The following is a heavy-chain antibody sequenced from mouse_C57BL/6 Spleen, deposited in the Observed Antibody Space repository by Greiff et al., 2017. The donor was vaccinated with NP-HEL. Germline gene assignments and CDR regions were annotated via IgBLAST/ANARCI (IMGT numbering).Heavy chain of an antibody. CDR1: GYTFTSYW. D-gene: IGHD1-1*01. CDR3: ARAVVAPHWYFDV. CDR2: IDPSDSYT. J-gene: IGHJ1*03. Sequence: QVQLQQPGAELVMPGASVKLSCKASGYTFTSYWMHWVKQRPGQGLEWIGEIDPSDSYTNYNQKFKGKSTLTVDKSSSTAYMQLGSLTSEDSAVYYCARAVVAPHWYFDVWGTGTTVTVSS. V-gene: IGHV1-69*01.